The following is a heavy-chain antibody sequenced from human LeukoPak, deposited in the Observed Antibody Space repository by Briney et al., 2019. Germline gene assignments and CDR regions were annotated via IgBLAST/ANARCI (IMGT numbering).Heavy chain of an antibody. V-gene: IGHV4-59*08. CDR1: GGSISNYY. CDR2: IYYSGST. CDR3: ATLRGASSAVFDS. D-gene: IGHD3-22*01. J-gene: IGHJ4*02. Sequence: PSETLFLTCTVSGGSISNYYWSWIRQPPGKGLEWIGHIYYSGSTNYNPSLKSRVTISVDTSKNQFSLKLRSVTAADTALYYCATLRGASSAVFDSWGQGTLVTVSS.